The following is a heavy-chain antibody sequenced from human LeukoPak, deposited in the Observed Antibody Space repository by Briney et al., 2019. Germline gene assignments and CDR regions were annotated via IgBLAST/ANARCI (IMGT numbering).Heavy chain of an antibody. J-gene: IGHJ6*02. Sequence: GGSLRLSCAASGFTFSNYGMHWVRQAPGKGLEWVAVISYDGSNKYYADSVKGRFTISRDNSKNTLYLQMNSLRAEDTAVYYCAKSLYYYGSGSYDYYGMDVWGQGTTVTVSS. V-gene: IGHV3-30*18. CDR1: GFTFSNYG. CDR2: ISYDGSNK. CDR3: AKSLYYYGSGSYDYYGMDV. D-gene: IGHD3-10*01.